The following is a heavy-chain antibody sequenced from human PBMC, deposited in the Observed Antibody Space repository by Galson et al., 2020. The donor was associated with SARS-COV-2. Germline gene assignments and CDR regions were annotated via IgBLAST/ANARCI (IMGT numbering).Heavy chain of an antibody. CDR1: GGSIRDTRSY. D-gene: IGHD6-19*01. V-gene: IGHV4-39*07. CDR2: HYFTETT. J-gene: IGHJ6*02. CDR3: ARDGDYRTGWHYYYGVDV. Sequence: SETLSLTCTVPGGSIRDTRSYWAWIRQPPAQGLEWIGSHYFTETTIYNPTLKSRATVSVDPSKSRFFLRLTSVTAADTAVYFCARDGDYRTGWHYYYGVDVWGQGTTVTVAS.